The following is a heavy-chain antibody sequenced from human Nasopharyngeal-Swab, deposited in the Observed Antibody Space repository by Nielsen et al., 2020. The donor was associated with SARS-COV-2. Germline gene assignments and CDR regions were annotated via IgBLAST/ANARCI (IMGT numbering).Heavy chain of an antibody. J-gene: IGHJ4*02. Sequence: SETLSPTCTVSGGSISSYYWSWIRQPPGKGLEWIGYIYYSGSTNYNPSLKSRITISVDTSKNQFSLKLSSVTAADTAVYYCARADYYYDSSGYFAGYYFDYWGQGTLVTVSS. CDR2: IYYSGST. CDR1: GGSISSYY. D-gene: IGHD3-22*01. CDR3: ARADYYYDSSGYFAGYYFDY. V-gene: IGHV4-59*01.